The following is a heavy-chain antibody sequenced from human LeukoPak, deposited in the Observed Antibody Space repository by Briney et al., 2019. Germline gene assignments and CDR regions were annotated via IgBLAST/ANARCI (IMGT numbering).Heavy chain of an antibody. Sequence: GGSLRLSCAVSGFTFRSYGMHWVRQAPGKGLEWVAFIRYDGSYKFYADSVKGRFTISRDNSKNTLYLQMHSLRGEDTAVYYCGKDGYSASSRPYYFDSWGQGTLVTVSS. V-gene: IGHV3-30*02. CDR2: IRYDGSYK. D-gene: IGHD6-6*01. CDR3: GKDGYSASSRPYYFDS. CDR1: GFTFRSYG. J-gene: IGHJ4*02.